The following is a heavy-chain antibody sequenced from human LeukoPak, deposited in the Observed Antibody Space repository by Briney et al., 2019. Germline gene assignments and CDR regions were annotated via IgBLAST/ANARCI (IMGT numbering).Heavy chain of an antibody. CDR1: GYTFTGYY. V-gene: IGHV1-2*06. CDR3: ARGRNCDGGGFDY. J-gene: IGHJ4*02. D-gene: IGHD3-16*01. Sequence: ASVKVSCKASGYTFTGYYMHWVRQAPGQGLEWMGRINPNNGATTYAQNFQGRVTMTRDTSISTAYMELSSLSSDDTAVYYCARGRNCDGGGFDYWGQGTLVTVSS. CDR2: INPNNGAT.